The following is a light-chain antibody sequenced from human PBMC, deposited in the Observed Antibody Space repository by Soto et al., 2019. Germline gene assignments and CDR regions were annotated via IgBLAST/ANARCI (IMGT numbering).Light chain of an antibody. J-gene: IGKJ1*01. CDR2: GAS. CDR1: QSVSSIY. V-gene: IGKV3-20*01. CDR3: QQYGSSPPVT. Sequence: EIVLTQSPGTLSLSPGERATLSCRASQSVSSIYLAWYQQKPGQAPRLLIYGASSMATGIPDRFSGSGSGTDFTLTISRLEPEDFAVYYCQQYGSSPPVTFGQGTKVEIK.